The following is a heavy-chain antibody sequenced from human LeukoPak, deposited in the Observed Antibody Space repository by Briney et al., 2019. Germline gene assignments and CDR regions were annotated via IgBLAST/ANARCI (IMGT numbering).Heavy chain of an antibody. D-gene: IGHD3-16*02. CDR2: LSFDGSNE. CDR3: AREEHDYVWGSYRYYYYYGIDV. CDR1: GFTFSSYG. J-gene: IGHJ6*02. Sequence: GGSLRLSCAASGFTFSSYGTHWVRQSPGRGLEWVSFLSFDGSNEFYADSLKGRFTISRDNSKDTLYLQMDGLRAEDTALYYCAREEHDYVWGSYRYYYYYGIDVWGQGTTVTVSS. V-gene: IGHV3-30*03.